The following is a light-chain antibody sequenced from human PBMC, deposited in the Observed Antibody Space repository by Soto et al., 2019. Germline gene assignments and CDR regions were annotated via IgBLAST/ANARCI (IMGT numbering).Light chain of an antibody. V-gene: IGKV3-20*01. Sequence: DIMFTQSPGTLSLSPGDRATLSCRASQSVSTSYLAWYQQKPGQAPRLLIYGASSRATGIPDRFSGSGSGTDFTLTISGLEPEDFAVYDCQQYGNSSGTFGQGTKVDIK. CDR1: QSVSTSY. CDR3: QQYGNSSGT. J-gene: IGKJ1*01. CDR2: GAS.